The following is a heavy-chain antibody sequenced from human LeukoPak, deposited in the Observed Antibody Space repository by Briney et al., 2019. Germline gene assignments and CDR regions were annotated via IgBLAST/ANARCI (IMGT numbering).Heavy chain of an antibody. V-gene: IGHV1-69*05. CDR2: IIPIFGTA. CDR3: ATIQLWVGGPFDY. CDR1: GYTFTSYG. D-gene: IGHD5-18*01. Sequence: ASVKVSCKASGYTFTSYGISWGRQAPGQGLEWMGRIIPIFGTANYAQKSQGRVTITTDESTSTAYMELGILRSEDTGVYYCATIQLWVGGPFDYWGQGTLVTVSS. J-gene: IGHJ4*02.